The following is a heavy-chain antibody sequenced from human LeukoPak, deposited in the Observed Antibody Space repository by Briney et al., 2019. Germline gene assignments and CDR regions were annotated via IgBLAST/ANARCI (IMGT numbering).Heavy chain of an antibody. D-gene: IGHD3-16*02. CDR1: GGSISSSNW. J-gene: IGHJ5*02. V-gene: IGHV4-4*02. Sequence: SGTLSLTCAVSGGSISSSNWWSWVRQSPGKGLEWIGEIHNSGSTNYNPSLKSRLTLSIDNSKNQFSLTLSSVTAADTAVYYCAFGDYYRLDPWGQGTLVTVSS. CDR2: IHNSGST. CDR3: AFGDYYRLDP.